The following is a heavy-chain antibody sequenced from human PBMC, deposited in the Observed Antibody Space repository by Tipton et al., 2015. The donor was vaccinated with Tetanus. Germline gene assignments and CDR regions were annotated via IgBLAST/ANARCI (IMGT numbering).Heavy chain of an antibody. CDR3: AQGKSNQGMLS. V-gene: IGHV4-39*01. J-gene: IGHJ4*02. CDR2: IYYTGGT. Sequence: TLSLTCTVSGDSISSSEYYWGWIRQPPGKGLEWIATIYYTGGTYYNPSLKSRVTISADTSKNQYSLELSSVTAADTAVYYCAQGKSNQGMLSWGQGTLVTVSS. CDR1: GDSISSSEYY. D-gene: IGHD3-16*02.